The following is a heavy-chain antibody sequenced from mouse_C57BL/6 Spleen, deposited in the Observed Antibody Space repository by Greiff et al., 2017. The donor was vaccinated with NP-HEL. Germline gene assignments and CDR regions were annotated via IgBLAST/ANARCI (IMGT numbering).Heavy chain of an antibody. D-gene: IGHD3-1*01. J-gene: IGHJ4*01. CDR1: GYTFTDYY. V-gene: IGHV1-26*01. CDR2: INPNNGGT. CDR3: ARSSGYMDY. Sequence: VQLQQSGPELVKPGASVKISCKASGYTFTDYYMNWVKQSHGKSLEWIGDINPNNGGTSYNQKFKGKATLTVDKSSSTAYMELRSLTSEDSAVYYCARSSGYMDYWGQGTSVTVSS.